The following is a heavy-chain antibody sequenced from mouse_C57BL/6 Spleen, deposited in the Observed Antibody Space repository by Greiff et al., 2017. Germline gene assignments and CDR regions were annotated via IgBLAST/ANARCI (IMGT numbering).Heavy chain of an antibody. Sequence: VQLQQSGAELVRPGTSVKVSCKASGYAFTNYLIEWVKQRPGQGLEWIGVINPGSGGTNYNEKFKGKATLTADKSSSTAYMQRSSLTSEDSAVYFGARGYSNYDYWGQGTTLTVSS. V-gene: IGHV1-54*01. CDR1: GYAFTNYL. CDR2: INPGSGGT. D-gene: IGHD2-5*01. CDR3: ARGYSNYDY. J-gene: IGHJ2*01.